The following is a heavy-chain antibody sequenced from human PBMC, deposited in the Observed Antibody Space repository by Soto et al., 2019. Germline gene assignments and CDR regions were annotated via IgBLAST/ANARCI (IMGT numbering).Heavy chain of an antibody. Sequence: QVQLEESGPGLVKPSWTLSLTCAVSGGSISTDNWWSWVRRAPGKGLGWVGEIYHSGSTNYNPSLKSQLTISIDKSKDQFSVDVRSVTAADTAVYDCARGGRWLFDYWGQGTLVTVSS. CDR2: IYHSGST. CDR3: ARGGRWLFDY. CDR1: GGSISTDNW. D-gene: IGHD5-12*01. V-gene: IGHV4-4*02. J-gene: IGHJ4*02.